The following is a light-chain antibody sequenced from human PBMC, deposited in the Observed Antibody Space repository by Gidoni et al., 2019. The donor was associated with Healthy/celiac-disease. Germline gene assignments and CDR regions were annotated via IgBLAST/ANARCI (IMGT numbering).Light chain of an antibody. Sequence: EIVLTQSPATLPLSPGERATLSSRASQSVSSYLAWYQQKPGQAPRLLIYDASNRATGIPARFSGSGSGTDFTLTISSLEPEDFAVYYCQQRSNWPPITFGQGTRLEIK. CDR2: DAS. CDR1: QSVSSY. CDR3: QQRSNWPPIT. J-gene: IGKJ5*01. V-gene: IGKV3-11*01.